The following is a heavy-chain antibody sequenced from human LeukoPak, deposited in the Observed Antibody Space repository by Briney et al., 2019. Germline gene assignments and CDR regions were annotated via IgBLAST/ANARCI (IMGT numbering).Heavy chain of an antibody. CDR2: INPNSGGT. D-gene: IGHD6-13*01. Sequence: ASVKVSCKAYGYTFTDYYIHWVRQAPGQGLERIGWINPNSGGTNYGQKFQGRVTMTRDTSISTAYMDLSRLRSDDTAVYYCARQATAAAATVFYWGQGTLVTVSS. J-gene: IGHJ4*02. CDR1: GYTFTDYY. V-gene: IGHV1-2*02. CDR3: ARQATAAAATVFY.